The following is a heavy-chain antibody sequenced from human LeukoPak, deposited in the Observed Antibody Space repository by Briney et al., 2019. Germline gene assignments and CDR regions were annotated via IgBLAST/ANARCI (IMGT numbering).Heavy chain of an antibody. CDR2: FDPADGEP. J-gene: IGHJ4*02. CDR1: GYTLTEVS. CDR3: GTEVVGYGDVHYFDS. V-gene: IGHV1-24*01. D-gene: IGHD4-17*01. Sequence: ASVKVSCKISGYTLTEVSMHWVRQAPGKGLEWMGGFDPADGEPIYAQKFQGRVTMSEDTSTDTAYMDLSSLRSEDTAVYHCGTEVVGYGDVHYFDSWGQGTLVTVSS.